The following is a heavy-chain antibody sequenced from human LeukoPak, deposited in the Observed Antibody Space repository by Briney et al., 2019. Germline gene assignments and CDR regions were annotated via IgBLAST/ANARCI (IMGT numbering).Heavy chain of an antibody. J-gene: IGHJ4*02. V-gene: IGHV3-9*01. CDR2: IRWSSDSV. Sequence: PGRSLRLSCAASGFPFDDYAMHWVRQAPGKGLEWVSGIRWSSDSVGYADSVRGRFTISRDKAKNSLYLQMNSLRAEDTALYYCVKDFGQTTAAIAYWGQGTLVTVSS. CDR1: GFPFDDYA. CDR3: VKDFGQTTAAIAY. D-gene: IGHD2-2*01.